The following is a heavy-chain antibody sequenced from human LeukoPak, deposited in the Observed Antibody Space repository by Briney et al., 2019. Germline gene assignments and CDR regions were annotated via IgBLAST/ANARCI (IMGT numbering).Heavy chain of an antibody. J-gene: IGHJ6*03. CDR2: INPNSGGT. D-gene: IGHD3-3*01. V-gene: IGHV1-2*02. Sequence: ASVKVSCKASGGTFSSYAISWVRQAPGQGLEWMGWINPNSGGTNYAQKFQGRVTMTRDTSISTAYMELSRLRSDDTAVYYCARDGEGYYYYMDVWGKGTTVTVS. CDR3: ARDGEGYYYYMDV. CDR1: GGTFSSYA.